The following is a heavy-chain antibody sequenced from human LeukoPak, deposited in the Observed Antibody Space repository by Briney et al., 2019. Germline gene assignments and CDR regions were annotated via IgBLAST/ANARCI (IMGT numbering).Heavy chain of an antibody. CDR2: ISGCGGST. Sequence: PGGSLRLSCAASGFTFSSYAMSWVRQAPGKGLEWVSAISGCGGSTYYADSVKGRFTISRDNSKNTLYLQMNSLRAEDTAVYYCAQKGLYYYFMDVWGKGTTVTVSS. V-gene: IGHV3-23*01. CDR3: AQKGLYYYFMDV. D-gene: IGHD3/OR15-3a*01. CDR1: GFTFSSYA. J-gene: IGHJ6*03.